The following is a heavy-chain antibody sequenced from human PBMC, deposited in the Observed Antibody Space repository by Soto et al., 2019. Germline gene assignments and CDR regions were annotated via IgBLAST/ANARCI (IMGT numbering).Heavy chain of an antibody. CDR3: ARDVNYDFWSGYLYYGMDV. V-gene: IGHV3-33*01. CDR2: IWYDGSNK. CDR1: GFTFSSYG. Sequence: GGSLRLSCAASGFTFSSYGMHWVRQAPGKGLEWVAVIWYDGSNKYYADSVKGRFTISRDNSKNTLYLQMNSLRAEDTAVYYCARDVNYDFWSGYLYYGMDVWGQGTTVTVSS. J-gene: IGHJ6*02. D-gene: IGHD3-3*01.